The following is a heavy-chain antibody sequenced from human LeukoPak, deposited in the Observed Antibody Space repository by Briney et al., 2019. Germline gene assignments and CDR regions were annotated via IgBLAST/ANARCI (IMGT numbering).Heavy chain of an antibody. J-gene: IGHJ4*02. Sequence: GGSLRLSCTASGFTFGDYAMSWFRQAPGKGLEGVGFIRSKAYGGTTEYAASAKGRFTISRDDSKGIAYLQMNSLKTEDTAVYYCTRGKGDQGWYWGQGTLVTVSS. CDR3: TRGKGDQGWY. D-gene: IGHD2-15*01. CDR1: GFTFGDYA. V-gene: IGHV3-49*03. CDR2: IRSKAYGGTT.